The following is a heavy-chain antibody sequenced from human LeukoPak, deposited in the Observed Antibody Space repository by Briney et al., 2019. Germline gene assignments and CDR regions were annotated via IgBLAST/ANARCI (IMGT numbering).Heavy chain of an antibody. CDR3: AKDKFGGDQQLVRGYDY. J-gene: IGHJ4*02. D-gene: IGHD6-13*01. Sequence: GGSLRLSCAASGFTFSSYGMHWVRQAPGKGLEWVAFIRYDGSNKYYADSVKGRFTISRDNSKNTLYLQMNSLRAEDTALYYCAKDKFGGDQQLVRGYDYWGQGTLVTVSS. CDR1: GFTFSSYG. V-gene: IGHV3-30*02. CDR2: IRYDGSNK.